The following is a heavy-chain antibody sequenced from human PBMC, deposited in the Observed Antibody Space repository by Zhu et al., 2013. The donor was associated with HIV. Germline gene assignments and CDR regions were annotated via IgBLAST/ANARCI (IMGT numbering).Heavy chain of an antibody. Sequence: ASVKVSCETSGYTFTTYGISWVRQAPGQGLEWMGWISASNGHTNFAQNLQGRVTLTTDTSTSTAYMELRSLRSDDAAVYYCARGGGYCSGFSCRSFDHWGQGTLVTVSS. CDR2: ISASNGHT. CDR3: ARGGGYCSGFSCRSFDH. V-gene: IGHV1-18*01. D-gene: IGHD2-15*01. J-gene: IGHJ4*02. CDR1: GYTFTTYG.